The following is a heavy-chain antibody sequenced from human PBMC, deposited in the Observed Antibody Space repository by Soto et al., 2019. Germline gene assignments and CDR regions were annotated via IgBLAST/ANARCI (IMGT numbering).Heavy chain of an antibody. Sequence: SETLSLTCTISGSSISDYYWSWIRQPPGKGLEWIGYIYQSGSTNYNPSVKSRVTMSVDTSKNQFSLRLSSMTAADTAVYYCARDRRGYDYYYRYYYYGMDVWGQGTTVTVSS. V-gene: IGHV4-59*01. J-gene: IGHJ6*02. CDR1: GSSISDYY. CDR3: ARDRRGYDYYYRYYYYGMDV. CDR2: IYQSGST. D-gene: IGHD5-18*01.